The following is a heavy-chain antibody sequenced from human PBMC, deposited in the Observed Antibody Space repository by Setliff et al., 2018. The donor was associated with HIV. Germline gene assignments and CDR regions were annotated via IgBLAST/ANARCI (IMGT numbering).Heavy chain of an antibody. D-gene: IGHD2-8*01. Sequence: SETLSLTCAVSGGSISNSNSYWGWIRQPPGKRLEWLGSIYSSGSPSYNPSLSSRLTISVDTSKNHVSLRLSSVTAADTAVYFCARHDNYDNGGYYNLYYMDLWGEGTTVTVSS. V-gene: IGHV4-39*01. J-gene: IGHJ6*03. CDR1: GGSISNSNSY. CDR2: IYSSGSP. CDR3: ARHDNYDNGGYYNLYYMDL.